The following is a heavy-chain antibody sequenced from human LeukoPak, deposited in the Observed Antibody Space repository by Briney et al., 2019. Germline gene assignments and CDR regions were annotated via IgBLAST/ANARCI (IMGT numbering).Heavy chain of an antibody. CDR3: ARGGSSGWYTDI. CDR2: IIPIFGTA. CDR1: GGTFSSYA. Sequence: GASVKVSCKASGGTFSSYAISWLRQAPGQGLEWMGRIIPIFGTANYAQKFQGRVTITTDESTSTAYMELSSLRSEDTAVYYCARGGSSGWYTDIWGQGTMVTVSS. V-gene: IGHV1-69*05. J-gene: IGHJ3*02. D-gene: IGHD6-19*01.